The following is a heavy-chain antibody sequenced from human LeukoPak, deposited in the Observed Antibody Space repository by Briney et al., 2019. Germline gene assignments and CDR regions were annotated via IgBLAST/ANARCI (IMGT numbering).Heavy chain of an antibody. J-gene: IGHJ4*02. D-gene: IGHD6-19*01. V-gene: IGHV4-59*01. CDR1: GGSISSYY. CDR3: ARESTVAGTGIDY. CDR2: IYYSGST. Sequence: SETLSLPSTVSGGSISSYYWSWIRQPPGKGLEWIGYIYYSGSTNYNPALKSRVTISVDTSKNQFSLKLSSVTAADTAVYYCARESTVAGTGIDYWGQGTLVTVSS.